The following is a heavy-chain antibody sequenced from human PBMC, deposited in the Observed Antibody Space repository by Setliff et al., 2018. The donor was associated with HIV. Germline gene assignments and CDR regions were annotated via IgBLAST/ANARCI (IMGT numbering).Heavy chain of an antibody. D-gene: IGHD4-4*01. J-gene: IGHJ5*02. CDR2: IFYSGTT. CDR3: ARAGVYSYYDFDP. CDR1: GVSINSNRYY. Sequence: PSETLSLTCTVSGVSINSNRYYWGWIRQPPGKGREWIGRIFYSGTTHYNASLQSRVTISEDTSKNQFSLKLSSVTAEDTAVYYCARAGVYSYYDFDPWGQGALVTVSS. V-gene: IGHV4-39*07.